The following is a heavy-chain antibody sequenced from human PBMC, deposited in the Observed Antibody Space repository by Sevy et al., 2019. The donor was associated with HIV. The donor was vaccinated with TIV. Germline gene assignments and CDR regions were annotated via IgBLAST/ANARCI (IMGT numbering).Heavy chain of an antibody. Sequence: GSLRLSCAASGFTFSEFGMHWVRQAPGKGLEWVAVISHDGRNNKYNADSVKGRFTISRDNSKNTLYLQMNSLRADDTAIYYCARDRGEILRSAFKSWGQGTLVNVSS. D-gene: IGHD3-10*01. CDR2: ISHDGRNNK. J-gene: IGHJ5*02. CDR1: GFTFSEFG. V-gene: IGHV3-30*04. CDR3: ARDRGEILRSAFKS.